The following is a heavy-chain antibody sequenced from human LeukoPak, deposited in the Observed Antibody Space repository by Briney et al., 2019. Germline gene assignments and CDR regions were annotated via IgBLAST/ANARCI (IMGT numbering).Heavy chain of an antibody. CDR1: GGSISSSSYY. V-gene: IGHV4-39*07. J-gene: IGHJ4*02. CDR3: ARDLAAAGIGIDY. CDR2: IYYSGST. Sequence: SETLSLTCTVSGGSISSSSYYWGWIRQPPGKGLEWIGSIYYSGSTYYNPSLKSRVTISVDTSKNQFSLKLSSVTAADTAVYYCARDLAAAGIGIDYWGQGTLVTVSS. D-gene: IGHD6-13*01.